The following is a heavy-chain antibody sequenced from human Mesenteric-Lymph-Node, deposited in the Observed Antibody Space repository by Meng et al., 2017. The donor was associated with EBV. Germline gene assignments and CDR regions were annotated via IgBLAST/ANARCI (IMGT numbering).Heavy chain of an antibody. Sequence: QVQLVGSGGGLVKPGGSLRLSGAASGFIFSDYFMSWIRQAPGKGLEWVSYISSSGATIYYTDSVKGRFTISRDNAENSLYLEMNSLRAEDTAVYYCARYLGSSGAFFDFWGQGTLVTVSS. CDR2: ISSSGATI. D-gene: IGHD2-15*01. CDR3: ARYLGSSGAFFDF. CDR1: GFIFSDYF. J-gene: IGHJ4*02. V-gene: IGHV3-11*01.